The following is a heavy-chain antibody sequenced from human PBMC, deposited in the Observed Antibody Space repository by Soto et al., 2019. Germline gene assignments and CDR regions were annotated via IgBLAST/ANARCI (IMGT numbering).Heavy chain of an antibody. Sequence: GGSLRLSCAASGFTFSSYWMSWVRQAPGKGLEWVANIKQDGSEKYYVDSVKGRFTISRDNAKNSLYLQMNSLRAEDTAVYYCARDRWEAVAGPRNYYYYYMDAWGKGTTVTVSS. V-gene: IGHV3-7*01. CDR3: ARDRWEAVAGPRNYYYYYMDA. CDR2: IKQDGSEK. J-gene: IGHJ6*03. CDR1: GFTFSSYW. D-gene: IGHD6-19*01.